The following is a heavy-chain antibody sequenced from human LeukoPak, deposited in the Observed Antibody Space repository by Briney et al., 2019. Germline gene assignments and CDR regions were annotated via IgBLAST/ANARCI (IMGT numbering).Heavy chain of an antibody. V-gene: IGHV4-59*01. J-gene: IGHJ4*02. CDR2: IYYSGST. Sequence: SETLSLTCTVSGGSISRYFWNWIRQPPGKGLEWIGYIYYSGSTNYNPSLKSRVAISVDTSKNQFSLKLSSVTAADTAVYYCARHFYDSSGYFVNDYWGQGTLVTVSS. D-gene: IGHD3-22*01. CDR1: GGSISRYF. CDR3: ARHFYDSSGYFVNDY.